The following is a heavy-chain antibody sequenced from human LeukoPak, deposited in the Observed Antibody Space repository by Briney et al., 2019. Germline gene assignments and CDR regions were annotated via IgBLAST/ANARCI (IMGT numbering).Heavy chain of an antibody. J-gene: IGHJ4*02. CDR1: GFTFSSYA. V-gene: IGHV3-23*01. CDR3: ARDYRYCSGGSCYVKPYDY. D-gene: IGHD2-15*01. CDR2: ISGSGGST. Sequence: GGSLRLSCAASGFTFSSYAMSWVRQAPGKGLEWVSAISGSGGSTYYADSVKGRFTISRDNAKNTLYLQMNSLRAEDTAVYYCARDYRYCSGGSCYVKPYDYWGQGTLVTVSS.